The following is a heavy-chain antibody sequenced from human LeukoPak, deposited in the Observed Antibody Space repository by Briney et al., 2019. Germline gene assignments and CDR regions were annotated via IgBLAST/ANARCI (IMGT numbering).Heavy chain of an antibody. J-gene: IGHJ5*02. CDR2: IYHSGST. Sequence: PSETLSLTCAVSGGSISSGGYSWSWIRQPPGKGLEWIGYIYHSGSTYYNPSLKSRVTISVDRSKNQFSLKLSSVTAADTAVYYCARDEWLRSTNWFDPWGQGTLVTVSS. CDR3: ARDEWLRSTNWFDP. V-gene: IGHV4-30-2*01. D-gene: IGHD5-12*01. CDR1: GGSISSGGYS.